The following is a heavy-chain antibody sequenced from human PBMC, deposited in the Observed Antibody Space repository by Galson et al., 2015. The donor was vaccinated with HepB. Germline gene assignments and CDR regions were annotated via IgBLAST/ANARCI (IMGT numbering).Heavy chain of an antibody. CDR2: IWYDGSNK. Sequence: SLRLSCAASGFTFSSYGMHWVRQAPGKGLEWVAVIWYDGSNKYYADSVKGRFTISRDNSKNTLYLQMNSLRAEDTAVYYCARDANSSSWPEYYYYYYGMDVWGQGTTVTVSS. CDR1: GFTFSSYG. D-gene: IGHD6-13*01. J-gene: IGHJ6*02. CDR3: ARDANSSSWPEYYYYYYGMDV. V-gene: IGHV3-33*01.